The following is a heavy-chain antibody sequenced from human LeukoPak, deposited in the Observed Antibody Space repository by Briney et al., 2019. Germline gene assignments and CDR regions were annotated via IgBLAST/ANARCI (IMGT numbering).Heavy chain of an antibody. V-gene: IGHV1-69*13. Sequence: GASVKVSCKASGGTFSSYAISWVRQAPGQGLEWMGGIIPIFGTANYAQKFQGRVTITADEPTSTAYMELSSLRSEDTAVYYCARDGSSGYYCYWGQGTLVTVSS. CDR1: GGTFSSYA. D-gene: IGHD3-22*01. CDR2: IIPIFGTA. CDR3: ARDGSSGYYCY. J-gene: IGHJ4*02.